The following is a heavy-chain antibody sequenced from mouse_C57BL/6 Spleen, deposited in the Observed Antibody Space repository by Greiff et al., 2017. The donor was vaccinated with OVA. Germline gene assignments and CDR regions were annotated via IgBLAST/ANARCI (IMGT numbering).Heavy chain of an antibody. V-gene: IGHV3-6*01. CDR1: GYSITSGYY. Sequence: EVKVEESGPGLVKPYQSLSLTCSVTGYSITSGYYWNWIRQFPGKKLEWMGYISYDGSNNYNPSLKNRISITRDTSKNQFFLKLNSVTTEDTATYYCARENYGSSYDYWGQGTTLTVSS. CDR3: ARENYGSSYDY. CDR2: ISYDGSN. J-gene: IGHJ2*01. D-gene: IGHD1-1*01.